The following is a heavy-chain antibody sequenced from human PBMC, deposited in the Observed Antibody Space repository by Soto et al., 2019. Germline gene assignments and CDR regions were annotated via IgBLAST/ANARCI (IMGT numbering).Heavy chain of an antibody. CDR2: IYYSGST. Sequence: QLQLQESGPGLVKPSETLSLTCTVSGGSISSSSYYWGWIRQPPGKGLEWIGSIYYSGSTYYNPSLKSRVTITVDTSKNQFSLKLSSVTAADTAVYYCARGPTEKLLWFGGPDWGQGTLVTVSS. CDR3: ARGPTEKLLWFGGPD. V-gene: IGHV4-39*01. CDR1: GGSISSSSYY. D-gene: IGHD3-10*01. J-gene: IGHJ4*02.